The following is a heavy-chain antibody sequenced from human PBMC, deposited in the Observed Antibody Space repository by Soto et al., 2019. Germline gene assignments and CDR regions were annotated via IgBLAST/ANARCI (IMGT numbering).Heavy chain of an antibody. CDR1: GYSFTNND. D-gene: IGHD3-16*01. Sequence: GASVKVSCKASGYSFTNNDVSWVRQATGQGLEWMGWMNPGSGDTGDAQKFQGRVTMTRDISIATAYMELSSLRSDDTAIYYCARMATFGSLNLFDPWGQGTLVTFSS. CDR2: MNPGSGDT. J-gene: IGHJ5*02. CDR3: ARMATFGSLNLFDP. V-gene: IGHV1-8*01.